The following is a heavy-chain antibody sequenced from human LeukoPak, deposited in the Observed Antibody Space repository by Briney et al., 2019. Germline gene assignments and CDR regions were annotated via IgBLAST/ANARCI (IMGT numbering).Heavy chain of an antibody. CDR3: AREPEEATLHTAMVDDAFDI. CDR2: ISSSSSYI. D-gene: IGHD5-18*01. CDR1: GFTFSSYS. V-gene: IGHV3-21*01. J-gene: IGHJ3*02. Sequence: PGGSLRLSCAASGFTFSSYSMNWVRQAPGKGLEWVSSISSSSSYIYYADSVKGRFTISRDNAKNSLYLQMNSLRAEDTAVYYCAREPEEATLHTAMVDDAFDIWGQGTMVTVSS.